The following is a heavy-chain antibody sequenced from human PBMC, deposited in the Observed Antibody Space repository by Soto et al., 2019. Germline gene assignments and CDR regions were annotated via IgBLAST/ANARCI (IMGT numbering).Heavy chain of an antibody. Sequence: GGSLRLSCAASGFTFSNYAMSWVRQAPGKGLECVSGISASGGGTSYADSVKGRFTISRDNSKNMLYLQMNSLRADDTAVYYCAKDLTIWKQLIDYFHHWGQGTLRTVSS. CDR2: ISASGGGT. J-gene: IGHJ1*01. CDR1: GFTFSNYA. V-gene: IGHV3-23*01. D-gene: IGHD5-18*01. CDR3: AKDLTIWKQLIDYFHH.